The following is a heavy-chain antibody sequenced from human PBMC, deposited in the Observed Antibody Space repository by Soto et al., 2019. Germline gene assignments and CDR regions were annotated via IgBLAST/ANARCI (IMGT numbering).Heavy chain of an antibody. D-gene: IGHD6-6*01. V-gene: IGHV1-3*01. CDR3: ARDVASSIDA. Sequence: APAKVSCKASGYTLPSYASHWIYQAPGQRLEWLGWIDPANGNTKYSRKFEGRVIITSDASANTAYMELSRLRPEDTAVYYCARDVASSIDAWGQGTLVNVSS. CDR2: IDPANGNT. CDR1: GYTLPSYA. J-gene: IGHJ4*02.